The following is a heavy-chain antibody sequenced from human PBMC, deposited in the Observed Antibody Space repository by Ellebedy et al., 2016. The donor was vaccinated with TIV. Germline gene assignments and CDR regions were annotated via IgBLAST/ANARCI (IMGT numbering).Heavy chain of an antibody. V-gene: IGHV1-2*04. J-gene: IGHJ3*02. CDR3: ARDPLDSSGQSVGAFDI. CDR2: INPNSGGT. Sequence: ASVKVSXKASGYTFTGYYMHWVRQAPGQGLEWMGWINPNSGGTNYAQKFQGWVTMTRDTSISTAYMELSRLRSEDTAVYYCARDPLDSSGQSVGAFDIWGQGTMVTVSS. D-gene: IGHD3-22*01. CDR1: GYTFTGYY.